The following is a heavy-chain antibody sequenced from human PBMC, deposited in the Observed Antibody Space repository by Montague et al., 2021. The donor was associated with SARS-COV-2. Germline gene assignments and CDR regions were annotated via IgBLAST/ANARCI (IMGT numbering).Heavy chain of an antibody. CDR1: GDSMTDSY. D-gene: IGHD1-1*01. CDR2: IYFSGST. Sequence: SETLSLTCVVSGDSMTDSYWSWIRQPPGKGLEYIGYIYFSGSTNYNPSLKSRLTISVDTSKNQFSLKLSSVTAADTAVYFCTRLSLGWNTDWGQGTLVTVSS. CDR3: TRLSLGWNTD. V-gene: IGHV4-59*08. J-gene: IGHJ1*01.